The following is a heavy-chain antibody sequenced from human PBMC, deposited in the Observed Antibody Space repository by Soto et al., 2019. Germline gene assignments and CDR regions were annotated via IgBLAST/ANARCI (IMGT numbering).Heavy chain of an antibody. CDR1: GWSFRGYY. V-gene: IGHV4-34*01. J-gene: IGHJ2*01. CDR3: ARESHDIWTGPPWVWYFDL. Sequence: QVQLQQWGAGPLRPLETLSLTCGVSGWSFRGYYWAWIRQSPGKGLEWIGEINDRGSIHYNPSLKSRVSISVEAAQNHYSLNLRSVNAADTAVYYCARESHDIWTGPPWVWYFDLWGRGTLVTVSS. D-gene: IGHD3-9*01. CDR2: INDRGSI.